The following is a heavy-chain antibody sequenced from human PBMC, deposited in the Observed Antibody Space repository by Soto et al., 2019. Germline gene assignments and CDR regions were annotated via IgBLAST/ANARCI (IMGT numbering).Heavy chain of an antibody. CDR3: ARDRYYDRY. D-gene: IGHD3-22*01. CDR2: IKQDGSET. Sequence: HPGGSLRLSCAASGFTFSSYWMSWFRQAPGKGLEWVANIKQDGSETHYVDSVKGRFIISRDNGKNSLSLQMNSLRAEDTAVYYCARDRYYDRYWGQGILVTVSS. V-gene: IGHV3-7*01. J-gene: IGHJ4*02. CDR1: GFTFSSYW.